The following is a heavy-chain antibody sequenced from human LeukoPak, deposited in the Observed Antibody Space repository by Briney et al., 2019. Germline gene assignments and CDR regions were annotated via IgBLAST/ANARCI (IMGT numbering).Heavy chain of an antibody. Sequence: GGSLRLSCAASGFAFSSYEMNWVRQAPGKGLEWVSYIIRLGSTIYYADSVKGRFTISRDNAKNSLYLQMNSLRAEDTAVYYCARRYCSSTSSPYDYWGQGTLVTLSS. CDR2: IIRLGSTI. CDR1: GFAFSSYE. CDR3: ARRYCSSTSSPYDY. V-gene: IGHV3-48*03. D-gene: IGHD2-2*01. J-gene: IGHJ4*02.